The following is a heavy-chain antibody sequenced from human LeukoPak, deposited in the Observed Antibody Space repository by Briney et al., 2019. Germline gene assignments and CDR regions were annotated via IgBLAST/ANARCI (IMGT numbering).Heavy chain of an antibody. V-gene: IGHV3-7*01. Sequence: GGSLTLSCAASGFTLSDSWMSWVRQAPGKGLEWVANMIQDGSEKGYVDSVKGRFTISRDNARNSLYLQMSSLRPEDTAVYYCATYTRWVAEDVWGQGTTVTVSS. CDR1: GFTLSDSW. CDR3: ATYTRWVAEDV. D-gene: IGHD3-16*01. CDR2: MIQDGSEK. J-gene: IGHJ6*02.